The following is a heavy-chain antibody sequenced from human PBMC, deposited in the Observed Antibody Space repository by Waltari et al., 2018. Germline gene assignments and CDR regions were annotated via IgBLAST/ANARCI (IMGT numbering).Heavy chain of an antibody. D-gene: IGHD6-13*01. J-gene: IGHJ6*03. Sequence: EVQLVESGGGLVQPGGSLRLSCAASGFTFSSYWMSWVRQAPGKGLAWVANIKQDGSEKYYVDSVKGRFTISRDNAKNSLYLQMNSLRAEDTAVYYCARDRGIAARHYYYYYMDVWGKGTTVTVSS. CDR3: ARDRGIAARHYYYYYMDV. CDR2: IKQDGSEK. V-gene: IGHV3-7*01. CDR1: GFTFSSYW.